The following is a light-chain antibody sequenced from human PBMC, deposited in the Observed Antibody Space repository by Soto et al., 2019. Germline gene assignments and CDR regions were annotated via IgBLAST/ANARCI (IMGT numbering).Light chain of an antibody. Sequence: ENVFTQSPGTLCLSPGERATLSCRASQGISSSYLAWYRQKPGQAPRLLIYGASSRATGIPDRFSGSGSGTDFTLTISRLEPEDFAVYYCQQYDSSPLTFGQGTKVDIK. CDR3: QQYDSSPLT. V-gene: IGKV3-20*01. CDR1: QGISSSY. CDR2: GAS. J-gene: IGKJ1*01.